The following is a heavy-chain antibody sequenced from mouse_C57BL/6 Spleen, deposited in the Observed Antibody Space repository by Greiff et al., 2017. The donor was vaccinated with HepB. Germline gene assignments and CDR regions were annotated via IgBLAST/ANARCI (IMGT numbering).Heavy chain of an antibody. CDR3: ARLSWYFDV. Sequence: EVQLQQSGPELVKPGASVKISCKASGYTFTDYYMNWVKQSHGKSLEWIGDINPNNGGTSYNQKFKGKATLTVDTSSSTAYMELRSLTSEDSAVYYCARLSWYFDVWGTGTTVTVSS. V-gene: IGHV1-26*01. CDR2: INPNNGGT. J-gene: IGHJ1*03. CDR1: GYTFTDYY.